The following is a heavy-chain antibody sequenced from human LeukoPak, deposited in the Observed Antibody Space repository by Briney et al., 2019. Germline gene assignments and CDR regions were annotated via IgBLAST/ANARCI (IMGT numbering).Heavy chain of an antibody. D-gene: IGHD4-17*01. CDR1: GFTFSSYA. J-gene: IGHJ3*01. Sequence: GGSLRLSCAASGFTFSSYAVSWVRQAPGKGLEWVSSISGSGGSTYSADSVKGRFTISRDNSKNTLYLQMNSLRAEDTALYYCAKARYGDNISDGFDAWGQGTMVTVSS. CDR3: AKARYGDNISDGFDA. CDR2: ISGSGGST. V-gene: IGHV3-23*01.